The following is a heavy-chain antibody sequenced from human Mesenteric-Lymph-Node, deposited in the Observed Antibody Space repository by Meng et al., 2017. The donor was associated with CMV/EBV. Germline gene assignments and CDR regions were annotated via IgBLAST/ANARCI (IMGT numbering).Heavy chain of an antibody. CDR2: VSSRSDFI. J-gene: IGHJ5*02. Sequence: GESLKISCAASGFTFSSLGMNWVRQAPGKGLEWVSFVSSRSDFIYYADSVKGRFTISRDNARDSLYLQMNSLRAEDTAVYYCAKDQLRFRAWGQGTLVTVSS. CDR1: GFTFSSLG. V-gene: IGHV3-21*04. CDR3: AKDQLRFRA. D-gene: IGHD3-3*01.